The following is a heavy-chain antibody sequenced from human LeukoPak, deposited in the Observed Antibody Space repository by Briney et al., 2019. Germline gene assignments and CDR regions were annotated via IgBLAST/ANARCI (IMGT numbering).Heavy chain of an antibody. CDR3: ASSPSGPKGWFDP. CDR1: GYSFTSYW. V-gene: IGHV5-51*01. D-gene: IGHD1-26*01. Sequence: GESLKISWKGSGYSFTSYWIGWVRQMPGKGLEWMGIIYPGDSDTRYSPSFQGRVTISADKSISTAYLQWSSLKASDTAMYYCASSPSGPKGWFDPWGQGTLVTVSS. CDR2: IYPGDSDT. J-gene: IGHJ5*02.